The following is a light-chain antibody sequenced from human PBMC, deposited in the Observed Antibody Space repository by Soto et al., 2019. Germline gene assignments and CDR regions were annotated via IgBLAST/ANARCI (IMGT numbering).Light chain of an antibody. Sequence: IQLTQSPSSLSASVGDRVTITCRASQDISHYVAWYQQKPGKAPKVLIYEASTLQSGVPSRFSGSGSGTDFTLTISSLQPEDFAVYYCQQYGSSPFTFGPGTKVDIK. CDR3: QQYGSSPFT. J-gene: IGKJ3*01. V-gene: IGKV1-9*01. CDR1: QDISHY. CDR2: EAS.